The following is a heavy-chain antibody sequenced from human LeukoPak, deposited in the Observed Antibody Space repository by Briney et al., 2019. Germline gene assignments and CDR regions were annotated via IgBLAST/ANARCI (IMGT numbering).Heavy chain of an antibody. V-gene: IGHV2-5*01. CDR3: AHRGSGYCSGGSCWFDP. CDR2: IFWNDDK. D-gene: IGHD2-15*01. Sequence: IPSGTLSLTCTVSGDSISSNYWWTWVRQPPGKALEWLAFIFWNDDKYFSPSLKSRLTITKDASKNQVVLTMTNMDPVDAATYYCAHRGSGYCSGGSCWFDPWGQGSLVTVSS. J-gene: IGHJ5*02. CDR1: GDSISSNYW.